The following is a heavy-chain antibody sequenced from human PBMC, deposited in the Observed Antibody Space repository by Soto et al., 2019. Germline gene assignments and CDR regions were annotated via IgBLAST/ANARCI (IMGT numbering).Heavy chain of an antibody. CDR2: INPSGGST. J-gene: IGHJ5*02. D-gene: IGHD6-13*01. CDR1: GYTFTSYY. V-gene: IGHV1-46*01. Sequence: ASVKVSCKASGYTFTSYYMHWVRQAPGQGLEWMGIINPSGGSTSYAQKLQGRVTMTRDTSTSTVYMELSSLRSEDTAVYYCARDWAAAGKLDPWGQGTLVTVSS. CDR3: ARDWAAAGKLDP.